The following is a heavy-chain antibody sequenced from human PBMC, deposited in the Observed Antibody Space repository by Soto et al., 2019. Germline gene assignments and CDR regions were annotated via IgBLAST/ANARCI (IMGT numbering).Heavy chain of an antibody. D-gene: IGHD6-13*01. V-gene: IGHV4-4*07. CDR3: ARGMAPPGAPAWYYFDS. Sequence: SETLSLTCTVSGASITGTSYWSWIRQPAGKGLEWIGRFSLSGTTNYNPSLRSRVTMSADVSKNQFSLRLTSVTAADTALYYCARGMAPPGAPAWYYFDSWGQGTLVTVSS. CDR2: FSLSGTT. CDR1: GASITGTSY. J-gene: IGHJ4*02.